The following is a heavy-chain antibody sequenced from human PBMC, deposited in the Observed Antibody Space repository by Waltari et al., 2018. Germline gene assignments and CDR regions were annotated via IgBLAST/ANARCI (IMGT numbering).Heavy chain of an antibody. CDR2: ISGSSSSL. CDR3: ARRGPYSGSFDFDY. V-gene: IGHV3-48*02. D-gene: IGHD1-26*01. CDR1: GFTFSSYG. J-gene: IGHJ4*02. Sequence: EVQLVESGGGLVQPGGSLRLSCAASGFTFSSYGMNWVRQAPGKGLEWVSSISGSSSSLYYADSGKVRFTISRDNAKNSLYLQMNCLRDEDTALYYCARRGPYSGSFDFDYWGQGTLVTVSS.